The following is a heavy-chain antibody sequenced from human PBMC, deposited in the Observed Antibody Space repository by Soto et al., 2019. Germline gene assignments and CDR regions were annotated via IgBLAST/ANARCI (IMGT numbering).Heavy chain of an antibody. J-gene: IGHJ4*02. D-gene: IGHD2-21*01. Sequence: GESLKISCKGSGYSFSNYWIGWVRQMPGKGLEWMGIIYPGDSDTRYSPSFQGQVTISVDKVINTAYLQWSSLKASDTAMYYCARLGVAVPGEYWGQGTLVTVSS. CDR3: ARLGVAVPGEY. CDR2: IYPGDSDT. CDR1: GYSFSNYW. V-gene: IGHV5-51*01.